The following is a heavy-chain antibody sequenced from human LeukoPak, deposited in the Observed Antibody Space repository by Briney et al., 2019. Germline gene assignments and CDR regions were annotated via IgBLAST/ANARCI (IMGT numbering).Heavy chain of an antibody. D-gene: IGHD6-6*01. CDR2: IGVGGRPT. CDR3: ATSSSAYYYYYGMDV. Sequence: GGSLRLSCAASGFSFSHYSMTWARQASGKGLEWISYIGVGGRPTNYADSVKARFTISRDDAQNSLYLQMNSLRAEDTAVYYCATSSSAYYYYYGMDVWGQGTTVTVSS. V-gene: IGHV3-48*01. J-gene: IGHJ6*02. CDR1: GFSFSHYS.